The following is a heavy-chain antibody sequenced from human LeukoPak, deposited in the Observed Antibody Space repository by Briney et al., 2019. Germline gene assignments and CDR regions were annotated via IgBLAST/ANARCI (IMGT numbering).Heavy chain of an antibody. J-gene: IGHJ4*02. V-gene: IGHV3-30*03. D-gene: IGHD6-6*01. CDR3: VGTIASRGSEY. CDR1: GFTFSSSG. Sequence: PGGSLRLSCAASGFTFSSSGMHWVRQAPGKGLEWVAVISYDGSNKYYADSVKGRFTFSRDNAKNTVYLQMNNLRVDDTAMYYCVGTIASRGSEYWGQGALVTVSS. CDR2: ISYDGSNK.